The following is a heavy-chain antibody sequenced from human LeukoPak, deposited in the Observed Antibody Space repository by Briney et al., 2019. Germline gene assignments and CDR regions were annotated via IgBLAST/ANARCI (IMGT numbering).Heavy chain of an antibody. Sequence: GGSLRLSCAASGSTFSNYAMSWVRQAPGKGLEWVSVLYSGGKTYYANSAKGRFTISRDSSTNTLHLQMESLRAEDTAVYYCAREMGAATTYFDYWGQGTPVIVSS. D-gene: IGHD1-1*01. CDR3: AREMGAATTYFDY. J-gene: IGHJ4*02. CDR1: GSTFSNYA. V-gene: IGHV3-53*01. CDR2: LYSGGKT.